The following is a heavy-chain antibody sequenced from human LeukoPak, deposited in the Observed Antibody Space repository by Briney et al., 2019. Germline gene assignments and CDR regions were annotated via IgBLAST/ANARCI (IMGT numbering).Heavy chain of an antibody. J-gene: IGHJ1*01. V-gene: IGHV1-18*01. CDR2: ISANNNNT. CDR3: ASPAAAAGPEYFQH. Sequence: ASVKVSCKASGYSFTTYGISWVRQAPGQGLEWMGWISANNNNTDNVQKLQGRVTMTTDTSTSTAYMELSSLRSEDTAVYYCASPAAAAGPEYFQHWGQGTLVTVSS. CDR1: GYSFTTYG. D-gene: IGHD6-13*01.